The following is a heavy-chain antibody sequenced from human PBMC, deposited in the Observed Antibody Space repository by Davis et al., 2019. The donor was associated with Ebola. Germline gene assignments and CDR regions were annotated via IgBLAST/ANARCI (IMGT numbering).Heavy chain of an antibody. J-gene: IGHJ5*02. CDR3: AKGAREGDDFWSGYPYNWFDP. V-gene: IGHV3-23*01. D-gene: IGHD3-3*01. CDR2: ISGSGGST. Sequence: GESLKISCEASGFTFSNAWMSWVRQAPGKGLEWVSAISGSGGSTYYADSVKGRFTISRDNSKNTLYLQMNSLRAEDTAVYYCAKGAREGDDFWSGYPYNWFDPWGQGTLVTVSS. CDR1: GFTFSNAW.